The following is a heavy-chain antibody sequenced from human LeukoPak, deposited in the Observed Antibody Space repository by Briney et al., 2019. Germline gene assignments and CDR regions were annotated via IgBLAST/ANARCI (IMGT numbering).Heavy chain of an antibody. D-gene: IGHD3-9*01. J-gene: IGHJ4*02. CDR1: GFSVSDPLSY. V-gene: IGHV4-39*01. CDR2: INFIGRT. Sequence: SETLSLTCTVSGFSVSDPLSYWGWVRQPPGKGPEWIAEINFIGRTSYNSSLNSRVTMSVDTSKNQFSLKMTSLTAADTAVYSCARLTKGRYFDYIFAFWGQGILVTVSS. CDR3: ARLTKGRYFDYIFAF.